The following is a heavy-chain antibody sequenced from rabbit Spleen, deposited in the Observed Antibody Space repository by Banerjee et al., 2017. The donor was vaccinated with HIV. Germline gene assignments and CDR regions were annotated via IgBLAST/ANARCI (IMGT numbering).Heavy chain of an antibody. CDR3: ARGSAAMTMVITGYYLNL. Sequence: QSLEESGGDLVKPGASLTLTCTASGFSFTSNDYICWVRQAPGKGLEWIGCIDDGSSGFTYYATWAKGRFTCSKTSSTTVTLQMTRLTAADTATYVCARGSAAMTMVITGYYLNLWGQGTLVTVS. CDR2: IDDGSSGFT. J-gene: IGHJ4*01. V-gene: IGHV1S40*01. D-gene: IGHD2-1*01. CDR1: GFSFTSNDY.